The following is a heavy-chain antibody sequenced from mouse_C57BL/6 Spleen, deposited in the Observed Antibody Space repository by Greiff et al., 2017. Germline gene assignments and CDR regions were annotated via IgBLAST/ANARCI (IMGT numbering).Heavy chain of an antibody. CDR3: ARSEYYGSSSSFDY. V-gene: IGHV1-69*01. CDR1: GYTFTSYW. J-gene: IGHJ2*01. Sequence: QVQLQQSGAELVMPGASVKLSCKASGYTFTSYWMHWVKQRPGQGLEWIGEIDPSDSYTNYNQKFKGKSTLTVDKSSSTAYMQLSSLTSEDSAVYYCARSEYYGSSSSFDYWGQGTTLTVSS. D-gene: IGHD1-1*01. CDR2: IDPSDSYT.